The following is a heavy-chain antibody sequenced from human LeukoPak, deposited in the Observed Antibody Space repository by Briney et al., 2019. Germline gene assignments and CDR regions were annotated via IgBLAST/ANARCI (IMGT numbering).Heavy chain of an antibody. CDR2: ISGSGGST. CDR1: GFTFASYA. CDR3: AKSGLVTAIRSYFDY. J-gene: IGHJ4*02. Sequence: GGSLRLSCAASGFTFASYAVSWVRQAPGEGLEWVSTISGSGGSTYYADSVKGRFTISRDNSKNTLSLQMNSLRAEDTAVYYCAKSGLVTAIRSYFDYWGQGTLVTVSS. D-gene: IGHD2-21*02. V-gene: IGHV3-23*01.